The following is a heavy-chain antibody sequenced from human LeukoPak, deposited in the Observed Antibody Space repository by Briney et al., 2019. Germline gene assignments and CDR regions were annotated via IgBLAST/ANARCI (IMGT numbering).Heavy chain of an antibody. CDR2: INPSGGT. V-gene: IGHV1-2*02. CDR3: ARGSGLFGEYDFDF. D-gene: IGHD3-10*02. CDR1: GYTFTSYY. J-gene: IGHJ4*02. Sequence: ASVKVSCKASGYTFTSYYMHWVRQAPGQGLEWMGIINPSGGTNYAQKFQGRVTMTRDTSISTAYMELSRLRSDDTALYYCARGSGLFGEYDFDFWGQGTLVTVSS.